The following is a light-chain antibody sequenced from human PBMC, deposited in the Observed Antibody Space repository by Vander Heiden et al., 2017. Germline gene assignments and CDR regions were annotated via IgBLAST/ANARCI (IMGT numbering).Light chain of an antibody. CDR2: WAS. CDR3: QQDDSAPIT. CDR1: QSVLYSSNNKNH. J-gene: IGKJ5*01. Sequence: DIVMTQSPDSLAVSLGERATINCESSQSVLYSSNNKNHLAWYQQKPGQPPKLLIYWASTRVSGVPDRFSGSGSGTDFTLTIISLQAEDVAVYYCQQDDSAPITFGQGTRLEIK. V-gene: IGKV4-1*01.